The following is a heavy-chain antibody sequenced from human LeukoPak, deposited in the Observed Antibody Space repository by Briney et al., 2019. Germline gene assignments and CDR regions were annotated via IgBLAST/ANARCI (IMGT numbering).Heavy chain of an antibody. CDR3: ARGLFWSGYTYQDYFYYMDV. CDR2: ISYNGDGT. D-gene: IGHD3-3*01. V-gene: IGHV3-64*01. J-gene: IGHJ6*03. CDR1: GFSFSKFA. Sequence: GGSLRLSCAASGFSFSKFAMHWVRQAPGRGLESVSDISYNGDGTYYANSVKGRFTISRDNSKKTLYLQVGSLRVEDMGVYYCARGLFWSGYTYQDYFYYMDVWGKGPAVTVSS.